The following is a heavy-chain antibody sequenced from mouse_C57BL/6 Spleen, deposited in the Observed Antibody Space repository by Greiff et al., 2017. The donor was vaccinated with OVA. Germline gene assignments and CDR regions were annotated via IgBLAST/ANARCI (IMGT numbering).Heavy chain of an antibody. CDR1: GYAFSSYW. D-gene: IGHD1-1*01. J-gene: IGHJ4*01. V-gene: IGHV1-80*01. Sequence: QVQLKQSGAELVKPGASVKISCKASGYAFSSYWMNWVKQRPGKGLEWIGQIYPGDGDTNYNGKFKGKATLTADKSSSTAYMQLSSLTSEDSAVYFCARYSSSYAMDYWGQGTSVTVSS. CDR3: ARYSSSYAMDY. CDR2: IYPGDGDT.